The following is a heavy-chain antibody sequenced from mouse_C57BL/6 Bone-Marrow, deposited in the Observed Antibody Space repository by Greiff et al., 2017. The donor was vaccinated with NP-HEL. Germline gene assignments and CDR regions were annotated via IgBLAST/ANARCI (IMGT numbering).Heavy chain of an antibody. J-gene: IGHJ3*01. CDR1: GYTFTDYE. CDR2: IDPETGGT. CDR3: TRMKGWRFAY. Sequence: QVQLKQFGAELVRPGASVTLSCKASGYTFTDYEMHWVKQTPVHGLEWIGAIDPETGGTAYNQKFKGKAILTADKSSSTAYMELRSLTSEDSAVYYCTRMKGWRFAYWGQGTLVTVSA. D-gene: IGHD2-3*01. V-gene: IGHV1-15*01.